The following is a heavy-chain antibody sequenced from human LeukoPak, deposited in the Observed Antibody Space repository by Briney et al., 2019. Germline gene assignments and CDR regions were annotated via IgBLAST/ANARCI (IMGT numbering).Heavy chain of an antibody. D-gene: IGHD2-2*01. J-gene: IGHJ4*02. CDR3: ARVWHCTSTSCYDY. V-gene: IGHV3-48*03. CDR2: INTASSII. Sequence: GGSLRLSCAASGFTFSSYEMNWVRQAPGKGLEWVSNINTASSIIYYTDSVKGRFTISRDNAKNSLYLQMNSLRDEDTAVYYCARVWHCTSTSCYDYWGQGTLVTVSS. CDR1: GFTFSSYE.